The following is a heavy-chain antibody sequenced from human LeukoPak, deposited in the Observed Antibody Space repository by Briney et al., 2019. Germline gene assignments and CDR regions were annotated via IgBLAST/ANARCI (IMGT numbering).Heavy chain of an antibody. D-gene: IGHD3-22*01. CDR1: GGTFSSYA. Sequence: GASVKVSCKASGGTFSSYAISWVRQAPGQGLEWMGGIIPIFGTANYAQKFQGRVTITTDESTSTAYMELSSLRSEDTAVYYCARDRKRLSGVYYDSSGPTDYWGQGTLVTVSS. J-gene: IGHJ4*02. CDR2: IIPIFGTA. V-gene: IGHV1-69*05. CDR3: ARDRKRLSGVYYDSSGPTDY.